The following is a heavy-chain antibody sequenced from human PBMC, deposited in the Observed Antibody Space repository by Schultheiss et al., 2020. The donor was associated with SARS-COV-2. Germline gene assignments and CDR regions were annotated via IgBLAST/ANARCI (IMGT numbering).Heavy chain of an antibody. J-gene: IGHJ2*01. CDR3: ARGQWLAWYFDL. CDR1: GGSISSYY. V-gene: IGHV4-4*07. D-gene: IGHD6-19*01. Sequence: SETLSLTCTVSGGSISSYYWSRIRQPAGKGLEWIGRIYTSGSTNYNPSLKSRVTISVDTSKNQFSLKLSSVTAADTAVYYCARGQWLAWYFDLWGRGTLVTVSS. CDR2: IYTSGST.